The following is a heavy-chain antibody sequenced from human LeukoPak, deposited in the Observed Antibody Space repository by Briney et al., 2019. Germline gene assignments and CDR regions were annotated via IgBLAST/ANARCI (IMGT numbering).Heavy chain of an antibody. CDR3: ARGGKQWRGGNYFDS. CDR2: MNPNTGNT. J-gene: IGHJ4*02. D-gene: IGHD6-19*01. Sequence: ASVKVSCKASGYTFTSYDIYWVRQATGQPLEWMGWMNPNTGNTGYAQKFQGRVTITRNISISTAYMELSSLRSEDTAVYYCARGGKQWRGGNYFDSWGQGTLVAVSS. V-gene: IGHV1-8*03. CDR1: GYTFTSYD.